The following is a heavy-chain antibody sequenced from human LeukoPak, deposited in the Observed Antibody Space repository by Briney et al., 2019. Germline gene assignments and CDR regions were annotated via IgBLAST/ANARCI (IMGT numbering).Heavy chain of an antibody. Sequence: GGSLRLSCVASGFTITSYNMNWVRQAPGKGLEWVASITSGSDYTYYADSVKGRFTISRDNAKNSLYLQMNSLRAEDTAVYYCARDSRSGSYDYWGQGTLVTVSS. CDR1: GFTITSYN. CDR2: ITSGSDYT. CDR3: ARDSRSGSYDY. V-gene: IGHV3-21*01. J-gene: IGHJ4*02. D-gene: IGHD1-26*01.